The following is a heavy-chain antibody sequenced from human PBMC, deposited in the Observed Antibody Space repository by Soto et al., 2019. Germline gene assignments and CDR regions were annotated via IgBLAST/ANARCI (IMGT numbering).Heavy chain of an antibody. CDR3: ARDTYDSSGYYPDSYYYYGMDV. V-gene: IGHV3-33*01. J-gene: IGHJ6*02. CDR1: GFTFSIYG. CDR2: IWYDGSNK. Sequence: GGSLRLSCAASGFTFSIYGMHWVRHAPGKGLEWVAVIWYDGSNKYYADSVKGRFTISRDNSKNTLYLQMNSLRAEDTAVYYCARDTYDSSGYYPDSYYYYGMDVWGQGTTVTVSS. D-gene: IGHD3-22*01.